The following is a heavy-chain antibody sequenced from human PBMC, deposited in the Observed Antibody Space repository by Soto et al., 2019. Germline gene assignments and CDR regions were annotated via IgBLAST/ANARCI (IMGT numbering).Heavy chain of an antibody. V-gene: IGHV1-46*01. Sequence: EASVKVSCKASGYTFTSYYMHWVRQAPGQGLEWMGIINPSGGSTSYAQKFQGRVTMTRDTSTSTVYMELGSLRSEDTAVYYCARDRFRAIEHYWGQGTLVTVSS. D-gene: IGHD3-22*01. CDR2: INPSGGST. J-gene: IGHJ4*02. CDR1: GYTFTSYY. CDR3: ARDRFRAIEHY.